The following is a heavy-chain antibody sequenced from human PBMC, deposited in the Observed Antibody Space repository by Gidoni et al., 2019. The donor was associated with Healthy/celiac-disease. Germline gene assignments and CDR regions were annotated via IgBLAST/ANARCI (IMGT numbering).Heavy chain of an antibody. CDR1: GFTFSSYA. V-gene: IGHV3-30*04. CDR2: ISYDGSNK. Sequence: QVQLVESGGGVVQPGRSLRLSCAASGFTFSSYALHWVRQAPGKGLEWVAVISYDGSNKYYADSVKGRFTISRDNSKNTLYLQMNSLRAEDTAVYYCAREGDYYDSSGYHGAFDIWGQGTMVAVSS. J-gene: IGHJ3*02. CDR3: AREGDYYDSSGYHGAFDI. D-gene: IGHD3-22*01.